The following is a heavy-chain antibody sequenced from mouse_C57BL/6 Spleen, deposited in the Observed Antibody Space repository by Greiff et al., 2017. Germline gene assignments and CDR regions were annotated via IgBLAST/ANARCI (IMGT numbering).Heavy chain of an antibody. V-gene: IGHV1-72*01. CDR3: ARYDYHWYFDV. J-gene: IGHJ1*03. Sequence: QVHVKQPGAELVTPGASVKLSCKASGYTFTSYWMHWVKQRPGRGLEWIGRIDPNSGGTKYNEKFKSKATRTVDTPSSTAYMQLSSLTSEDSAVYYCARYDYHWYFDVWGTGTTVTVSS. CDR2: IDPNSGGT. CDR1: GYTFTSYW. D-gene: IGHD2-4*01.